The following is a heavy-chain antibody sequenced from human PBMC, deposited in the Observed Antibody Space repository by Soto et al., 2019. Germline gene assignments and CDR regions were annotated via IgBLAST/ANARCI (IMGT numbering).Heavy chain of an antibody. CDR1: GGSISSGDYY. V-gene: IGHV4-30-4*01. CDR3: ARAPYYYDGSGYYEIWFDP. D-gene: IGHD3-22*01. Sequence: PSETLSLTCTVSGGSISSGDYYWSWIRQPPGKGLEWIGYIYYSGSTYYNPSLKSRVTISVDTSKNPFSLQLSSVTAADTAVYYCARAPYYYDGSGYYEIWFDPWRRGTLVTVAS. J-gene: IGHJ5*02. CDR2: IYYSGST.